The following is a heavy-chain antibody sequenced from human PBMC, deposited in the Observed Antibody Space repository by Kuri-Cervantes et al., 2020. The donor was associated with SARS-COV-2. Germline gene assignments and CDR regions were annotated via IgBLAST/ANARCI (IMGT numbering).Heavy chain of an antibody. D-gene: IGHD2-15*01. CDR1: GGSISSSSYY. CDR2: IYYSGST. J-gene: IGHJ4*02. Sequence: GSLRLSCTVSGGSISSSSYYWGWIRQPPGKGLEWIGSIYYSGSTYYNPSLKSRVTISVDTSKNQSSLKLSSVTAADTAVYYCARRSVVASDDWGQGTLVTVSS. CDR3: ARRSVVASDD. V-gene: IGHV4-39*01.